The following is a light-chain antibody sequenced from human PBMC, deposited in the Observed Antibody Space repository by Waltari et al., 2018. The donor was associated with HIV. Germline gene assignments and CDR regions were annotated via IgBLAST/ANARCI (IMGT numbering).Light chain of an antibody. Sequence: DIQLTQSPSFLSAYVGDRVTTTGRASEDINNFLGRYQQKPGVAPKLLIYAASTLEDEVPSRFSGSGSGTDFTLTISSLQPEYCATYFCQQLNTYPPDTFGPGTKLEI. CDR3: QQLNTYPPDT. V-gene: IGKV1-9*01. CDR1: EDINNF. CDR2: AAS. J-gene: IGKJ2*01.